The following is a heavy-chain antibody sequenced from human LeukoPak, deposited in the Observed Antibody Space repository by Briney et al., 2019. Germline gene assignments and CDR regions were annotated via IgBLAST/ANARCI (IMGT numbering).Heavy chain of an antibody. Sequence: ASVKVSCKASGYTFTGYYMHWVRQDPRQGLQWMGWINPNTGGTDYAQKFQGRVTMTRDTSISTVYMELSSLRSDDTAVYYCAIADSVPAGDYHYWYMDVWGKGTTVTVSS. CDR3: AIADSVPAGDYHYWYMDV. J-gene: IGHJ6*03. CDR2: INPNTGGT. V-gene: IGHV1-2*02. D-gene: IGHD2-2*01. CDR1: GYTFTGYY.